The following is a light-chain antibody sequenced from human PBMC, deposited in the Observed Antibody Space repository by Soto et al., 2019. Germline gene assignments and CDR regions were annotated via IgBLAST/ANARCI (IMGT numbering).Light chain of an antibody. Sequence: EIVMTQSPATLSVSPGERATLSCRASQSVSSNLAWYQQKPGQAPRLLIYDASTRATDIPARFSGSGSGTEFTLTISSLQSEGFALYYCQQYDDWPLTFGGGTKVEIK. CDR2: DAS. CDR3: QQYDDWPLT. CDR1: QSVSSN. V-gene: IGKV3D-15*01. J-gene: IGKJ4*01.